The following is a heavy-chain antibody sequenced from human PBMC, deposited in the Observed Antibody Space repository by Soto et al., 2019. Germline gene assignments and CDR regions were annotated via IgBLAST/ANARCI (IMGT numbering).Heavy chain of an antibody. J-gene: IGHJ5*02. CDR2: ISGGTSTI. V-gene: IGHV3-48*03. D-gene: IGHD5-18*01. CDR1: GFTFSSYE. Sequence: EVQLVESGGGLVQPGGSLRLSCAASGFTFSSYEMNWVRQAPGKGLEWVSYISGGTSTIYYADSVKGRFTISRDNAKNSLYLQMNSLRAEDTAVYYCVRHGSVDTTNWFDPWGQGILVTVSS. CDR3: VRHGSVDTTNWFDP.